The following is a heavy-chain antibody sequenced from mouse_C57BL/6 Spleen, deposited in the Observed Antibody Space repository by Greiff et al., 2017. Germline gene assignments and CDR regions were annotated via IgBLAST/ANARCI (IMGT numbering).Heavy chain of an antibody. J-gene: IGHJ3*01. CDR1: GFNITDDY. CDR3: TRELLWAY. CDR2: IDPENGDT. D-gene: IGHD2-1*01. V-gene: IGHV14-4*01. Sequence: VQLQQSGAELVRPGASVKLSCTASGFNITDDYMHWVKQRPDQGLEWIGWIDPENGDTEYASKFQGKATITADTSSNPAYLQLSGLTSEDTAVYYCTRELLWAYWGQGTLVTVSA.